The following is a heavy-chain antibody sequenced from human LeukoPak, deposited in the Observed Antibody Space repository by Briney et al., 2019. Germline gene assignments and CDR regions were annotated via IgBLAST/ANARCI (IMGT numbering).Heavy chain of an antibody. D-gene: IGHD6-13*01. CDR3: ARDLGYSSSWYGSYYYYYYMDV. V-gene: IGHV4-4*07. Sequence: SETLSLTCTASGGSISSYYWSWIRQPAGKGLEWIGRIYTSGSTNYNPSLKGRGTMSVDTSKNQFSLKLSSVTAADTAVYYCARDLGYSSSWYGSYYYYYYMDVWGKGTTVTISS. J-gene: IGHJ6*03. CDR2: IYTSGST. CDR1: GGSISSYY.